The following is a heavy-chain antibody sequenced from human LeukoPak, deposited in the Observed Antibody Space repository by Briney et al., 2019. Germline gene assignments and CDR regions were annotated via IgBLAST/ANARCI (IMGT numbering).Heavy chain of an antibody. V-gene: IGHV3-15*01. Sequence: GGSLRLSCAASGFTFSNAWMSWVRQAPGKGLEWVGRIKSKTDGGTTDYAAPVKGSFTISRDDSKNTLYLQMNSLKDEETAVYYCTGGVIAVAGTRVVDYWGQATLVTVSS. D-gene: IGHD6-19*01. CDR3: TGGVIAVAGTRVVDY. J-gene: IGHJ4*02. CDR1: GFTFSNAW. CDR2: IKSKTDGGTT.